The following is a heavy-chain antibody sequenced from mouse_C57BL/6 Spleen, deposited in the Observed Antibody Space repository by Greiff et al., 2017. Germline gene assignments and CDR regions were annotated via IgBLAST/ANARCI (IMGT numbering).Heavy chain of an antibody. D-gene: IGHD2-2*01. CDR1: GFNIKDDY. Sequence: EVKVVESGAELVRPGASVKLSCTASGFNIKDDYMHWVKQRPEQGLEWIGWIDPENGDTEYASKFQGKATITADTSSNTAYLQLSSLTSEDTAVYYCTSYGYDGGLAYWGQGTLVTVSA. CDR2: IDPENGDT. J-gene: IGHJ3*01. V-gene: IGHV14-4*01. CDR3: TSYGYDGGLAY.